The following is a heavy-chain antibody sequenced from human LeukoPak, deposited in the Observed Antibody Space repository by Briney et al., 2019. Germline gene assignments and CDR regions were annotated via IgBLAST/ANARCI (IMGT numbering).Heavy chain of an antibody. J-gene: IGHJ4*02. CDR2: ISESGVIT. CDR1: GFTFSSYA. CDR3: AKVGRDVAAAVPYYFDY. Sequence: PGGSLRLSCAASGFTFSSYALSWVRQAPGKGLERRSIISESGVITSYADSVKGPFNISRDNSKNTLYLQMNSLRAEHTAVYYCAKVGRDVAAAVPYYFDYWGQGTLVTVSS. D-gene: IGHD6-13*01. V-gene: IGHV3-23*01.